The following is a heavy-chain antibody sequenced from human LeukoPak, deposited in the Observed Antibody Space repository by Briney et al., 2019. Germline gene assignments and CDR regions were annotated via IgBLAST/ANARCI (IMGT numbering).Heavy chain of an antibody. CDR3: ARRGGGKYFDY. Sequence: PGGSLRLSCAASGFTFSSYAMSWVRQAPGKGLEWVSVIYGGGSTYYADSVKGRFTISRDNSKNTLYLQMNSLRAEDTAVYYCARRGGGKYFDYWGQGTLVTVSS. CDR1: GFTFSSYA. J-gene: IGHJ4*02. CDR2: IYGGGST. V-gene: IGHV3-53*01. D-gene: IGHD3-16*01.